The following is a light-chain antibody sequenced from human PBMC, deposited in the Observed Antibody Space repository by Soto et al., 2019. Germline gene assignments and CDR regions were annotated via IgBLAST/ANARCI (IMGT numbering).Light chain of an antibody. V-gene: IGKV3-11*01. CDR2: DAS. CDR1: QSVSSY. CDR3: QQRSNWGIT. Sequence: EIVLTQSPATLSLSPVQIATLSCRASQSVSSYLDWYQQKPGKAPRLLIYDASTRATGIPARFSGSGSGTDFTLTISSLEPEDFAVYYCQQRSNWGITFGQGTRREIK. J-gene: IGKJ5*01.